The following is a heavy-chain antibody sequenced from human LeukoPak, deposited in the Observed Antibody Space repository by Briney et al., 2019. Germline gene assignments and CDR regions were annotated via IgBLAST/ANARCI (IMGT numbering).Heavy chain of an antibody. CDR3: ARVVRNYGSGRNYYFDY. Sequence: SETLSPTCTVSGGSISSSSYYWGWIRQPPGKGLEWIGSIYYSGSTYYNPSLKSRVTISVDTSKNQFSLKLSSVTAADTAVYYCARVVRNYGSGRNYYFDYWGQGTLVTVSS. V-gene: IGHV4-39*01. D-gene: IGHD3-10*01. CDR2: IYYSGST. CDR1: GGSISSSSYY. J-gene: IGHJ4*02.